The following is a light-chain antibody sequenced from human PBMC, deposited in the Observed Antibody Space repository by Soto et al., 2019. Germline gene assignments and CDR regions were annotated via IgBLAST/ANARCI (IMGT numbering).Light chain of an antibody. J-gene: IGKJ5*01. CDR2: EVS. CDR1: QILVYSDGNTY. V-gene: IGKV2-30*01. Sequence: DVVMTQSPLSLPFTLGQPSSISFMSSQILVYSDGNTYLNWFQQKPGQSPQLLIYEVSTRVSGVPDRFSGSGSGTDFTLEISRVETDDVGIYYCMQSTQLPPTFGQGTRLEIK. CDR3: MQSTQLPPT.